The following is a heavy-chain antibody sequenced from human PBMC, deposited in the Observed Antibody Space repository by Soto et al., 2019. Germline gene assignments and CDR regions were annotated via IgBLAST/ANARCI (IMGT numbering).Heavy chain of an antibody. V-gene: IGHV4-34*01. J-gene: IGHJ5*02. CDR3: ASGPIAARPTWFDP. CDR2: INHSGST. CDR1: GGSFSGYY. Sequence: HVQLQQWGAGLLKPSETLSLTCAVYGGSFSGYYWSWIRQPPGKGLEWIGEINHSGSTNYNPSLKSRVTISVDTSKNQFSLKLSSVTAADTAVYYCASGPIAARPTWFDPWGQGTLVTVSS. D-gene: IGHD6-6*01.